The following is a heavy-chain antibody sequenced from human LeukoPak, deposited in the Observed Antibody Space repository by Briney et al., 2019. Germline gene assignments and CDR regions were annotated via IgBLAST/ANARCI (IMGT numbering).Heavy chain of an antibody. D-gene: IGHD1-26*01. CDR3: ARFVRLGGYFDY. J-gene: IGHJ4*02. CDR1: GGTFSSYA. V-gene: IGHV1-69*05. Sequence: GASVKVSCKASGGTFSSYAISWVRQAPGQGLEWMGRIIPIFGTANYAQKFQGRVTITTDESTSTAYMELSSLRSEDTAVYYCARFVRLGGYFDYWGQGTLVTVSS. CDR2: IIPIFGTA.